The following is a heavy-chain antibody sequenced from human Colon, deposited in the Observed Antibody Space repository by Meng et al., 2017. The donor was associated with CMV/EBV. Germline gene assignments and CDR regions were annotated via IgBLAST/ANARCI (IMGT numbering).Heavy chain of an antibody. D-gene: IGHD3-10*01. Sequence: QVQLQEAGPGLLKPSETLSLTCTVAGGSISCHYWTWIRRPAGEGLQWLGRIYSNGRIDENYSLRSRVTISVDTSKNQLSLRLTSVTAADTAVYYCGRAGARGVPIDVWGRGTLVTVSS. CDR3: GRAGARGVPIDV. CDR1: GGSISCHY. CDR2: IYSNGRI. V-gene: IGHV4-4*07. J-gene: IGHJ1*01.